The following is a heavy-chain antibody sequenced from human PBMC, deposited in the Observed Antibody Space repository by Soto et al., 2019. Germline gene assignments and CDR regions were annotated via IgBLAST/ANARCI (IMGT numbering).Heavy chain of an antibody. V-gene: IGHV5-10-1*01. D-gene: IGHD2-21*01. CDR2: IDLGDAYT. Sequence: PGEPLMISFKASGCSFTSYWISWLLLMPGTGLEWRGRIDLGDAYTTYSPSFQGHVTISADESISIAYLQRSSLKASDAAMFYCARHTYCGGDGYSVNDYWGQGALVTV. J-gene: IGHJ4*02. CDR3: ARHTYCGGDGYSVNDY. CDR1: GCSFTSYW.